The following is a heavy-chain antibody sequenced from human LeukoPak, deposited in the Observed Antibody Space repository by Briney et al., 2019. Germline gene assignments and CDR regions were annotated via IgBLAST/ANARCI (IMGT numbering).Heavy chain of an antibody. CDR3: AKNPYEYYFDC. CDR1: GYTFTGYY. CDR2: INPNSGDT. D-gene: IGHD5-12*01. J-gene: IGHJ4*02. Sequence: ASVKVSCKASGYTFTGYYMHWVRQAPGQGLEWMGWINPNSGDTNYAQKFQGRVTMTRDTSINTAYMELSRLRTDDTAVYYCAKNPYEYYFDCWGQGTLVTVSS. V-gene: IGHV1-2*02.